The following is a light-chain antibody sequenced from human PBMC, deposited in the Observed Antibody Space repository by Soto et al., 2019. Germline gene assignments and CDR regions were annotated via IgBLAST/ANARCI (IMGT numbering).Light chain of an antibody. V-gene: IGKV1-9*01. J-gene: IGKJ3*01. CDR3: QQLNTYPLFT. Sequence: DIQLTQSPSFLSASVGDRVTITCRASQDISRYLDWYQQKAGKAPKLLIYAASTLQKGVPSRFRCSGSGTEFTLTIRSLQPDDFATYYCQQLNTYPLFTFGPGTEVDI. CDR2: AAS. CDR1: QDISRY.